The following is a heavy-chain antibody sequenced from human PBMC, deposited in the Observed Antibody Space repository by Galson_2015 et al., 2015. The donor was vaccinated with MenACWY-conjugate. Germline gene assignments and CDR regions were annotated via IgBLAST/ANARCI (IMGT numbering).Heavy chain of an antibody. Sequence: SLRLSCAASGFTFSSYRMNWVRQAPGKGLEWVSYISDSSRNINYADSVKGRFTISRDNAKNSVYLQMNSLRAEDTALYYCARDRGVSGSYYVIDYWGQGTLVTVSS. CDR3: ARDRGVSGSYYVIDY. J-gene: IGHJ4*02. V-gene: IGHV3-21*05. D-gene: IGHD3-10*01. CDR2: ISDSSRNI. CDR1: GFTFSSYR.